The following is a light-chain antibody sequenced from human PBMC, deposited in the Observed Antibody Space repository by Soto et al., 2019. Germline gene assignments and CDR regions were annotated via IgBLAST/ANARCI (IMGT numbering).Light chain of an antibody. CDR2: GAS. V-gene: IGKV3-20*01. Sequence: EIVLTQSPGTLSLSPGERATLSCRASQSVTSTYLAWYQQKPGQAPRLLIYGASTRATGIPARFSGSGSGTDFTLTISRLEPEDFAVYYCQHFGGSLPVTFGQGTRLEIK. CDR3: QHFGGSLPVT. CDR1: QSVTSTY. J-gene: IGKJ5*01.